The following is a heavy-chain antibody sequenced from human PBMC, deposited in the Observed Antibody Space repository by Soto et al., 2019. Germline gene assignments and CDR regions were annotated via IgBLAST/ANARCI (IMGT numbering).Heavy chain of an antibody. CDR1: GGSISSYY. CDR3: ARRGGGAFCY. V-gene: IGHV4-59*08. CDR2: IYYTGST. J-gene: IGHJ3*01. Sequence: QVQLQESGPGLVKPSETLSLTCTVSGGSISSYYWSWIRQPPGKGLEWIGYIYYTGSTNYNPSLKRRVTISVDTSKNQFSPKLSSVTAADTAVYYLARRGGGAFCYWGQGTMVTVSS. D-gene: IGHD3-3*01.